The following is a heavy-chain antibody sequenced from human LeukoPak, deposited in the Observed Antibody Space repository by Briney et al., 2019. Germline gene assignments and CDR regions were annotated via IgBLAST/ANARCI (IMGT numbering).Heavy chain of an antibody. CDR1: GFTFSSYG. J-gene: IGHJ4*02. CDR3: ARDRASSGWYSVDY. CDR2: ISYDGSNK. Sequence: GGSLRLSCAASGFTFSSYGMHWVRQAPGKGLEWVAVISYDGSNKYYADSVKGRFTISRDNSKNTLYLQMNSLRAEDTAVYYCARDRASSGWYSVDYWGQGTLVTVSS. V-gene: IGHV3-30*03. D-gene: IGHD6-19*01.